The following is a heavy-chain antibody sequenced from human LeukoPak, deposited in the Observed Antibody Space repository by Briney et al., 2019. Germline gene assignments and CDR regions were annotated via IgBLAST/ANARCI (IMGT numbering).Heavy chain of an antibody. J-gene: IGHJ3*01. CDR1: GFTFSGSA. Sequence: GGSLRLSCPASGFTFSGSAMSWVRPAAGKGLEWVSLISFSGGNTYYADSVKGRFTISRENSKDTLYLQMNSLRAEDTAIYYCARDIQLSTWGLGTMVTVSS. V-gene: IGHV3-23*01. D-gene: IGHD5-24*01. CDR3: ARDIQLST. CDR2: ISFSGGNT.